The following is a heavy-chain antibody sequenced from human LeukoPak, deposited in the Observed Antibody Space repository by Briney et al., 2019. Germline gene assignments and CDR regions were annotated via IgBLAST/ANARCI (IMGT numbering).Heavy chain of an antibody. CDR2: IKSEPYGGTA. D-gene: IGHD3-10*01. CDR1: GFHLRDYA. J-gene: IGHJ5*02. CDR3: SREDYYYGSPNHRGSDH. Sequence: GGTLRLSRTASGFHLRDYALRWVRQAPGKGLEWVGYIKSEPYGGTAYYAQSVKGRFTMSRDDSKSIAYLHVDSLKTEDTAVYYCSREDYYYGSPNHRGSDHWGQGTLVTVS. V-gene: IGHV3-49*04.